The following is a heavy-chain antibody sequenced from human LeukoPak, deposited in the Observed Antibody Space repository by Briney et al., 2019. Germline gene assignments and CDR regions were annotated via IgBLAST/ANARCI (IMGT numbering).Heavy chain of an antibody. CDR3: AREFTFGGVIGY. J-gene: IGHJ4*02. V-gene: IGHV4-39*07. D-gene: IGHD3-16*01. Sequence: PGGSLRLSCAASGFTFSSYAMSWVRQPPGKGLEWIGNIYYSGSTYYNPSLKSRVTISVDTSKNQFSLKLSSVTAADTAVYYCAREFTFGGVIGYWGQGTLVTVSS. CDR1: GFTFSSYA. CDR2: IYYSGST.